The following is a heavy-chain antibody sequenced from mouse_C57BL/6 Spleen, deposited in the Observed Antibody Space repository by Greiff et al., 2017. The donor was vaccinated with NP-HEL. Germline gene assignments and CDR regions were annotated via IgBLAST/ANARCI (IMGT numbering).Heavy chain of an antibody. D-gene: IGHD1-1*01. J-gene: IGHJ2*01. V-gene: IGHV1-9*01. Sequence: QVQLQQSGAELMKPGASVKLSCKATGYTFTGYWIEWVKQRPGHGLEWIGEILPGSGSTNYNEKFKGKATFTADTSSNTAYMQLSSLKTEDSAIYYCARKAIYGSSYGDYFDYWGHGTTLTVSS. CDR1: GYTFTGYW. CDR2: ILPGSGST. CDR3: ARKAIYGSSYGDYFDY.